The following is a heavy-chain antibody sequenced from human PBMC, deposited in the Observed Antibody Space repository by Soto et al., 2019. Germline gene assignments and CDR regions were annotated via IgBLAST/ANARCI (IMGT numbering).Heavy chain of an antibody. CDR3: ARGARYYDFWSGPLIDY. Sequence: LSLTCTVSGGSISSGDYYWSWVRHPPGKCLEWIGYIYYSGSTYYNPSLKSRVTISVDTSKNQFSLKLSSVTAADTAVYYCARGARYYDFWSGPLIDYWGQGTLVTVSS. V-gene: IGHV4-30-4*01. J-gene: IGHJ4*02. D-gene: IGHD3-3*01. CDR2: IYYSGST. CDR1: GGSISSGDYY.